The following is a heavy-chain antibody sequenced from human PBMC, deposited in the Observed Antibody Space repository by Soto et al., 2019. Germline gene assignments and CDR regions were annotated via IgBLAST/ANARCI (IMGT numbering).Heavy chain of an antibody. D-gene: IGHD5-12*01. CDR1: GGSISSGDYY. CDR2: IYYSGST. Sequence: QVQLQESGPGLVKPSQTLSLTCTVSGGSISSGDYYWRWIRQPPGKGREWIGCIYYSGSTYYNPSLTRRVTISVDTSKNQYPLKLSSVTAADTGVYYCDSGRGDGYNPSDYWGQGTLVAVAS. CDR3: DSGRGDGYNPSDY. V-gene: IGHV4-30-4*01. J-gene: IGHJ4*02.